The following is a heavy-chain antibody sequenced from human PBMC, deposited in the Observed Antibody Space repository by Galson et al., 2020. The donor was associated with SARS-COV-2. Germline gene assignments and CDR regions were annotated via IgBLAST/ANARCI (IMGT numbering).Heavy chain of an antibody. CDR2: ISGSGHDS. CDR3: ARNSGSGYYYPFAY. Sequence: GESLKIYCAASAFTFTTFGVSWVRQAPGKGLEWVSSISGSGHDSWYADSVKGRCTISRDNSRSTVFLQMNSLRAEDTALYYCARNSGSGYYYPFAYWGQGTLVTVSS. J-gene: IGHJ4*02. D-gene: IGHD3-10*01. CDR1: AFTFTTFG. V-gene: IGHV3-23*01.